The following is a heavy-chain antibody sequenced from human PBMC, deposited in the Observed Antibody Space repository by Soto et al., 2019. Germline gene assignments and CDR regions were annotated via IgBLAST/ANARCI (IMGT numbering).Heavy chain of an antibody. D-gene: IGHD5-18*01. J-gene: IGHJ4*02. V-gene: IGHV4-59*01. Sequence: SQTLSLTCSVADGNISSYYWSWIRQPPGKGLEWIGYIYYSGSTNYNPSLKSRVTISVDTSKNQFSLKLSSVTAADTAVYYCARDNGYSYGYTLDHWGQGTLVTVSS. CDR2: IYYSGST. CDR1: DGNISSYY. CDR3: ARDNGYSYGYTLDH.